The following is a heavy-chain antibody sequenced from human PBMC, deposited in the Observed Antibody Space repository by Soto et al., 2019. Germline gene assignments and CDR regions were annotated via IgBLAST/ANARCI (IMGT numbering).Heavy chain of an antibody. V-gene: IGHV3-9*01. CDR3: AKGAIQLWFTVDY. CDR1: GFKFEDYA. CDR2: ISWNSDAL. D-gene: IGHD5-18*01. Sequence: DVQLVESGGGLVQPGRSLRLSCAASGFKFEDYAMHWVRQVPGKGLEYVSGISWNSDALDYVDSVKGRFTISRDNAKKSLYLEMNNLRVEDTALYYCAKGAIQLWFTVDYLGQGTLVTVSS. J-gene: IGHJ4*02.